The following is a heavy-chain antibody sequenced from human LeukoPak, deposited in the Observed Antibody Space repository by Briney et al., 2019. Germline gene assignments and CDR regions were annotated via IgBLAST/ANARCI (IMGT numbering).Heavy chain of an antibody. Sequence: SETLSLTCTVSGGSISSYYWSWIRQPPGKGLEWIGYIYYSGSTNYNPSLKSRVTISVDTSKNQFSLKLSSVTAADTAVYYCARGDAYCGGDCYPGWGQGTLVTVSS. CDR2: IYYSGST. V-gene: IGHV4-59*01. CDR1: GGSISSYY. CDR3: ARGDAYCGGDCYPG. D-gene: IGHD2-21*01. J-gene: IGHJ4*02.